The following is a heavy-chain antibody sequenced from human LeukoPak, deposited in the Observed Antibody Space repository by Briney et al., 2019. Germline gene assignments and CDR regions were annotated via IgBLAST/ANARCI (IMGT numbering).Heavy chain of an antibody. V-gene: IGHV3-74*01. D-gene: IGHD5-24*01. CDR3: ARESHGSRFEY. CDR1: GFTFSNYG. Sequence: GGSLRLSCAASGFTFSNYGMSWVRQAPGKGLEWVSRINYDGTYTNYADADSVKGRFTISRDNAKNTLYLKMNSLRAEDTAVYFCARESHGSRFEYWGRGTLVTVSS. CDR2: INYDGTYT. J-gene: IGHJ4*02.